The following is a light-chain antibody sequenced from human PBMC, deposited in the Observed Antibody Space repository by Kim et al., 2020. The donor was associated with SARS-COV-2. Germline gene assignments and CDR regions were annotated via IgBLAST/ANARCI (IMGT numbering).Light chain of an antibody. CDR3: MQSIQTPPT. Sequence: DIVMTQSPLSLPVTPGEPASISCRSSQSLQHSNRYNYLDWYLQKPGQSPQLLIYLGSNRASGVPDRFSGSGSGTDFTLKISRVEAEDVGFYYSMQSIQTPPTFGGETKVDIK. CDR2: LGS. J-gene: IGKJ4*01. CDR1: QSLQHSNRYNY. V-gene: IGKV2-28*01.